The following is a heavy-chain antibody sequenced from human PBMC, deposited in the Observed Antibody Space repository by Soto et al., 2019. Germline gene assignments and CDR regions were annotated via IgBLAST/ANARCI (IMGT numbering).Heavy chain of an antibody. CDR1: AFTCSRYD. CDR3: AKATATGGGAFDI. CDR2: ILVGGST. D-gene: IGHD2-8*02. V-gene: IGHV3-23*01. J-gene: IGHJ3*02. Sequence: GGSLRLSWAASAFTCSRYDRSWVRQAPGKGLEWVSTILVGGSTHYPDSVKGRFTISRDNSKNTVFLQMNSLTPGDTAVYYCAKATATGGGAFDICGQGTVVIVSS.